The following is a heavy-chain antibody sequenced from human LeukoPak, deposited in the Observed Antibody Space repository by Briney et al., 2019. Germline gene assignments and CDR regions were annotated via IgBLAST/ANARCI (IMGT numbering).Heavy chain of an antibody. CDR2: IYHSGGT. Sequence: SETLSLTCTFSGGSNDRWCSWVRQPPGKGLEWIGEIYHSGGTNFNPSLKSRVTLSVDKSKNQVSLKLTSVTAADTAIYYCAKNFDSWGQGTLVTVSS. CDR1: GGSNDRW. CDR3: AKNFDS. V-gene: IGHV4-4*02. J-gene: IGHJ4*02.